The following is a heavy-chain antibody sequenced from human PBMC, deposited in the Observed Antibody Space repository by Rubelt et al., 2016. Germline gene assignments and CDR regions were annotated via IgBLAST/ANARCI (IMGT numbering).Heavy chain of an antibody. CDR1: GYTFTTYG. CDR2: INTYNDKT. V-gene: IGHV1-18*01. CDR3: ARGYCESTGDFDY. Sequence: QVHLVQSAIEVKKPGASVKISCKTSGYTFTTYGIIWVRRAPGQGLEWMGWINTYNDKTNYPQKFQGRVSMTTDSSTNTAYMKVRGLRSDDTAVYYCARGYCESTGDFDYWCQGTLVTVSS. D-gene: IGHD2-8*02. J-gene: IGHJ4*02.